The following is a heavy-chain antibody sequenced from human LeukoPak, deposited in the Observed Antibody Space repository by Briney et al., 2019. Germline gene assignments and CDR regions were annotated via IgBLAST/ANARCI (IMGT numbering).Heavy chain of an antibody. CDR3: ARATWEGSTFLIDL. CDR2: IKSDGSKT. CDR1: GFTFSNYW. D-gene: IGHD1-26*01. Sequence: GGSLRLSCAASGFTFSNYWMNWVRQAPGKGLEWVSRIKSDGSKTTYADFVRGRFTISRDNVQKTLYLRMNGLRTEDTALYYCARATWEGSTFLIDLWGQGTLVTVSS. V-gene: IGHV3-74*03. J-gene: IGHJ5*02.